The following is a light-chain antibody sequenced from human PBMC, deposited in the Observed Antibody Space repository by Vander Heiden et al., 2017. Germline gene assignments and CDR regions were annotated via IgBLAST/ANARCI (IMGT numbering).Light chain of an antibody. CDR2: EAS. Sequence: DIVLTQSPAILFLTPGERATLSCRASQSISSYLAWYQQKPGQAPRLLIYEASKRASGIPARFSSSGSGTDFTLTISSLKPEDFAVYYCQQGFTWPATFGGGARVEIK. V-gene: IGKV3-11*01. CDR1: QSISSY. CDR3: QQGFTWPAT. J-gene: IGKJ4*01.